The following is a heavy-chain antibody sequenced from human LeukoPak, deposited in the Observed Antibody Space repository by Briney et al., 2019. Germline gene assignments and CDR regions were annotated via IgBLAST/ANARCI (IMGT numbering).Heavy chain of an antibody. V-gene: IGHV1-2*02. CDR3: ARESFWSGYYRLYYFDY. D-gene: IGHD3-3*01. CDR1: GYTFTGYY. J-gene: IGHJ4*02. Sequence: ASVKVSCKASGYTFTGYYMHWVRQAPGQGLEWVGWINPNSGGTNYAQKFQGRVTMTRDTSISTAYMELSRLRSDDTAVYYCARESFWSGYYRLYYFDYWGQGTLVTVSS. CDR2: INPNSGGT.